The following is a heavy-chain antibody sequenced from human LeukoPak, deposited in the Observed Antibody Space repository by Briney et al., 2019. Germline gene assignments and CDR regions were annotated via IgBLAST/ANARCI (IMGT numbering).Heavy chain of an antibody. D-gene: IGHD6-19*01. V-gene: IGHV4-39*01. Sequence: SETLSLTCSVSGGSTSSRSYYWGWIRHPPGKGLEWIGSISYSASTYYNPSLKSRVTISVDTSKNQFSLKLSSVTAADTALYYCARQRWLVHNWFDPWGQGTLVTVSS. J-gene: IGHJ5*02. CDR1: GGSTSSRSYY. CDR3: ARQRWLVHNWFDP. CDR2: ISYSAST.